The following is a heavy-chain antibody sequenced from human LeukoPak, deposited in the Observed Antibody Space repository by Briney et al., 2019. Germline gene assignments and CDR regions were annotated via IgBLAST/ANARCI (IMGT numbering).Heavy chain of an antibody. J-gene: IGHJ5*02. Sequence: GGSLRLSCAASGFIFSSYEMNWVRQAPGKGLEWVSSISSSSSYIYYADSVKGRFTISRDNAKNSLYLQMNSLRAEDTAVYYCARGWRYCSGGSCHNWFDPWGQGTLVTVSS. CDR1: GFIFSSYE. CDR3: ARGWRYCSGGSCHNWFDP. CDR2: ISSSSSYI. D-gene: IGHD2-15*01. V-gene: IGHV3-21*01.